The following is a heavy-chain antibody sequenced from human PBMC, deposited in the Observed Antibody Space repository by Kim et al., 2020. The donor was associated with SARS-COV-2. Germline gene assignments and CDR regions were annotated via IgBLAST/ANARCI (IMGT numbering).Heavy chain of an antibody. CDR2: ICGSGTST. Sequence: GGSLRLSCAASGFTFSSYDMSWIRQAPGKGLEWVSDICGSGTSTYYADSVKGRFTISRDNAKNTLYLQMNSLRAEDTAVYYCAKREAREVTGGYWSSPDYYFDFWGQGTLVTVSS. CDR3: AKREAREVTGGYWSSPDYYFDF. CDR1: GFTFSSYD. J-gene: IGHJ4*01. D-gene: IGHD1-20*01. V-gene: IGHV3-23*01.